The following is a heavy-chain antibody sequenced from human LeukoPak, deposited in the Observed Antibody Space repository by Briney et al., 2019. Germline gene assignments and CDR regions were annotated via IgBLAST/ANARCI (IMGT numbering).Heavy chain of an antibody. CDR3: ARGGRSSSGYSNLGGGIDP. Sequence: SETLSLTCAVYGGSFSGYYWSWIRQPPGKGLEWIGEINHRGSTNYNPSLKSRVTISVDTSKNQFSLKLSSVTAADTAVYYCARGGRSSSGYSNLGGGIDPWGQGTLVTVSS. CDR1: GGSFSGYY. D-gene: IGHD3-22*01. CDR2: INHRGST. J-gene: IGHJ5*02. V-gene: IGHV4-34*01.